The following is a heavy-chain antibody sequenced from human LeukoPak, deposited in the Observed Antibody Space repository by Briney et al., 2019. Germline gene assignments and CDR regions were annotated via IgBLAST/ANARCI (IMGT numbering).Heavy chain of an antibody. CDR2: IYYSGST. Sequence: PSETLSLTCTVSGGSISSGGYYWSWIRQPPGKGLEWIGSIYYSGSTYYNPSLKSRVTISVDTSKNQFSLKLSSVTAADTAVYYCARDPPRWGYCSGGSCSDYWGQGTLVTVSS. CDR1: GGSISSGGYY. CDR3: ARDPPRWGYCSGGSCSDY. V-gene: IGHV4-39*02. J-gene: IGHJ4*02. D-gene: IGHD2-15*01.